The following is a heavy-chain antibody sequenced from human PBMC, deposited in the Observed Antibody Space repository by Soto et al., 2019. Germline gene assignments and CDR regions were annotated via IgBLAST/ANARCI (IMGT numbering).Heavy chain of an antibody. CDR3: AKSVGDIVATIIYYGMGH. V-gene: IGHV3-23*01. Sequence: PGGSLRLSCAASGFTFSSYAMSWVRQAPGKGLEWVSSISGSGGSTYYADSVKGRFTISRDNSRNTLYLQMNSMRAEDTAVYYCAKSVGDIVATIIYYGMGHWGQGTTVTVSS. CDR1: GFTFSSYA. D-gene: IGHD5-12*01. CDR2: ISGSGGST. J-gene: IGHJ6*02.